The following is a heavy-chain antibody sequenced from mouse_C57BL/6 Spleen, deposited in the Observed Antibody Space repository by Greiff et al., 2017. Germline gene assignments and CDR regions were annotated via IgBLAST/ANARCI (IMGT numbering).Heavy chain of an antibody. CDR1: GYAFSRFW. V-gene: IGHV1-80*01. Sequence: DQLQQSGAELVKPGASVKISCKASGYAFSRFWMTWVKQRPGKGLEWIGQIYPGDGDTNYNGKFKGKATLTADKSSSTAYMQLSSLTSEDSAVYFCARDYCYDYWGQGTTLTVSS. J-gene: IGHJ2*01. CDR3: ARDYCYDY. CDR2: IYPGDGDT.